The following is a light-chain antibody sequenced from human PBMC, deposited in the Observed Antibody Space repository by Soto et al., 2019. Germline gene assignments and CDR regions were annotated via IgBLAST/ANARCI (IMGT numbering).Light chain of an antibody. Sequence: DIQMTRSPSTLSASVKDSVTITCRASQSISNWLAWYQQKPGKAPKLLIYQASILESGVPSRFSGSGSGTEFTLTITSLQPDDFATYFCQQYDSYPWTFGQGTKVDI. CDR2: QAS. J-gene: IGKJ1*01. CDR1: QSISNW. V-gene: IGKV1-5*03. CDR3: QQYDSYPWT.